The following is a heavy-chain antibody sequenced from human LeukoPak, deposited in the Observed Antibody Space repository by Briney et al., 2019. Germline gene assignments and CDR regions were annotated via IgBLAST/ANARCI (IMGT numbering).Heavy chain of an antibody. CDR1: GFTFSSYA. D-gene: IGHD2-2*02. J-gene: IGHJ4*02. CDR3: VKGETIPGRPPGD. CDR2: ISSNGGST. Sequence: SGGSLRLSCSASGFTFSSYAMHWVRQAPGRALEYVSAISSNGGSTYYADSVKGRLTISRDNSKNTLYLQMSSLRAEDTAVYYCVKGETIPGRPPGDWGQGTLVTVSS. V-gene: IGHV3-64D*06.